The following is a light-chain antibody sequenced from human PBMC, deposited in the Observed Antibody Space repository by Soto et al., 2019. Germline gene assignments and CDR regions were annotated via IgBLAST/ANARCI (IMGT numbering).Light chain of an antibody. V-gene: IGKV3-11*01. CDR3: QHRSIWPVS. CDR1: QSVNNY. J-gene: IGKJ5*01. Sequence: EVVFAQSPGTLSLSPGDRATLSCRASQSVNNYLAWYQQKPGQAPRLLIFDASNRATGIPARFSGRGSGTDFTLTISSLEPEDFAVYYCQHRSIWPVSFGQGTRVEIK. CDR2: DAS.